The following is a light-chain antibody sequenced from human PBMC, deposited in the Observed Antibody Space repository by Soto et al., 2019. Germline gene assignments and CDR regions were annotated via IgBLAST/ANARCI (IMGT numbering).Light chain of an antibody. CDR2: GAS. Sequence: PVEIVTRSCRASQTVSSSYLTWYQQRPGQAPRLLIYGASTRATCIPARFSGSGSGTEFTLTISSLQPHDFATYYCQQYNTYSYTFGQGTKVDIK. CDR1: QTVSSSY. CDR3: QQYNTYSYT. V-gene: IGKV3D-7*01. J-gene: IGKJ2*01.